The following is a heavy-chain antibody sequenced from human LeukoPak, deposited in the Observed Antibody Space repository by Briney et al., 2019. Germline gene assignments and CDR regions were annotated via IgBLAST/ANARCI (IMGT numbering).Heavy chain of an antibody. CDR1: GGSFSNYY. V-gene: IGHV4-39*07. J-gene: IGHJ6*03. CDR3: ARETSQKGAHYMDV. Sequence: SETLSLTCAVYGGSFSNYYWGWIRQPPGKGLEWIGTIYYSGSTYYNPSLKTRVTISVDTSKKQFSLKLSSVTAADTAVYYCARETSQKGAHYMDVWGKGTTVTISS. CDR2: IYYSGST. D-gene: IGHD3-16*01.